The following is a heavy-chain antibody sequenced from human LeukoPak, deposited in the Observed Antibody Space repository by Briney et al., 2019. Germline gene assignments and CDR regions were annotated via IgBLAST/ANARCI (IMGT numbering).Heavy chain of an antibody. D-gene: IGHD3-3*01. CDR1: GGSISSYY. J-gene: IGHJ3*02. CDR3: ARVGWSGSAFDI. CDR2: IYTSVST. V-gene: IGHV4-4*07. Sequence: SETLSLTCTVSGGSISSYYCSWIRQPAGKGLEWIGRIYTSVSTNYNPSLTSRVTMSVDTSKNQFSLKLSSVTAADTAVYYCARVGWSGSAFDIWGQGTMVTVSS.